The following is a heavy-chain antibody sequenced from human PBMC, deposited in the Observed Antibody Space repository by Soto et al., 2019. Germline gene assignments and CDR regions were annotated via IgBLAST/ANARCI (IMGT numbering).Heavy chain of an antibody. CDR1: GFTFSSYA. Sequence: GGSLRLSCAASGFTFSSYAMHWVRQAPGKGLEWVAVISYDGSNKYYADSVKGRFTISRDNSKNTLYLQMNSLRAEDTAVYYCARDRTVMPFHYYYYGMDVWGQGTTVTVYS. CDR3: ARDRTVMPFHYYYYGMDV. J-gene: IGHJ6*02. CDR2: ISYDGSNK. D-gene: IGHD4-17*01. V-gene: IGHV3-30-3*01.